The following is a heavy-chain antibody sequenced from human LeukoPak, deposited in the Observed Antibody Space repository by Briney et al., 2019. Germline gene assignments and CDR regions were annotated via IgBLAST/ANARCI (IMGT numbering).Heavy chain of an antibody. J-gene: IGHJ6*04. Sequence: PGGSLRLSCAASGLTLGSYWMYWVRQAPGKGLVWVSRINTDGSSVSYADSVKGRFTISRDNAKNTLYLQMNSLRAEDTAVYYCARDARIAIAGSGYYYYGMDVWGKGTPVTVSS. CDR1: GLTLGSYW. CDR3: ARDARIAIAGSGYYYYGMDV. CDR2: INTDGSSV. V-gene: IGHV3-74*01. D-gene: IGHD6-13*01.